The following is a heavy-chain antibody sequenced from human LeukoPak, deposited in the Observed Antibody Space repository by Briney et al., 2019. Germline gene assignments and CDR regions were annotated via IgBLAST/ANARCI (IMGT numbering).Heavy chain of an antibody. J-gene: IGHJ3*02. Sequence: PSETLSLTCTVSGGSISSSSWRWIRQPPGEGLEWSGYIYSSGSTNYNPSLKSRVTMSVDTSRNQFSLKLSSLTAADTAVYYCARNWGNTFDIWAQGTMVTVSS. CDR3: ARNWGNTFDI. D-gene: IGHD7-27*01. V-gene: IGHV4-59*08. CDR1: GGSISSSS. CDR2: IYSSGST.